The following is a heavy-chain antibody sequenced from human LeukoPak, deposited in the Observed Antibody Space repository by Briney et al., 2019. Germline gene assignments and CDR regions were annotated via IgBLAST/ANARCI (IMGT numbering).Heavy chain of an antibody. CDR2: FDPEDGET. CDR1: GYTLTELS. CDR3: AKDIHRGYSDADYYDSSAPGDY. Sequence: ASVKVSCKVSGYTLTELSMHWVRQAPGKGLEWMGGFDPEDGETIYAQKFQGRVTMTEDTSTDTAYMELSSLRSEDTAVYYCAKDIHRGYSDADYYDSSAPGDYWGQGTLVTVSS. J-gene: IGHJ4*02. D-gene: IGHD3-22*01. V-gene: IGHV1-24*01.